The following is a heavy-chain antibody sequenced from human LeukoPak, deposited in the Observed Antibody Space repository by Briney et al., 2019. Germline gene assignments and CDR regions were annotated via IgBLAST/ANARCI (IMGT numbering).Heavy chain of an antibody. Sequence: GGSLRLSCAASGFTVSSNYMSWVRQAPGKGLEWVSAIYSGGSTYYADSVKGRFTISRDNSKNTLYLQMNSLRAEDTAVYYCAKGEAASNWFDPWGQGTLVTVSS. CDR1: GFTVSSNY. V-gene: IGHV3-53*01. CDR3: AKGEAASNWFDP. J-gene: IGHJ5*02. CDR2: IYSGGST. D-gene: IGHD2-15*01.